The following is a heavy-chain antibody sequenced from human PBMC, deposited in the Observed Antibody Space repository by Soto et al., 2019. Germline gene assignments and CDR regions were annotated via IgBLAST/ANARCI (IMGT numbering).Heavy chain of an antibody. CDR1: GYTFADSA. Sequence: SVKVSCKASGYTFADSAVQWVRQARGQRLEWIGRIVVDSGNTKYAQRFTERVTISWDMSTITAYMELRSLRSEETAVYYCAAANTTSPFHFWGLGTMVTVYS. J-gene: IGHJ4*02. D-gene: IGHD1-26*01. CDR2: IVVDSGNT. CDR3: AAANTTSPFHF. V-gene: IGHV1-58*01.